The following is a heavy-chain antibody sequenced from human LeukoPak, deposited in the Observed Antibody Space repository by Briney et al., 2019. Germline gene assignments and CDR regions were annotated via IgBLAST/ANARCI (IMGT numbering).Heavy chain of an antibody. Sequence: SETLSLTCAVHGGSFSGYYWSWIRQPPGKGLEWIGEINHSGSTNYNPSLKSRVTISVDTSKNQFSLKLSSVTAADTAVYYCARRRYSSGWYARGSTDYWGQGTLVTVPS. CDR1: GGSFSGYY. CDR3: ARRRYSSGWYARGSTDY. D-gene: IGHD6-19*01. J-gene: IGHJ4*02. V-gene: IGHV4-34*01. CDR2: INHSGST.